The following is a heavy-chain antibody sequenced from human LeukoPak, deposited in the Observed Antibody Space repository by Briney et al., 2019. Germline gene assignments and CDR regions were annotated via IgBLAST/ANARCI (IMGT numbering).Heavy chain of an antibody. Sequence: SETLSLTCSVSGGSISGGTYYWSWIRQPAGKGLEWMGHIYIRGSTNYNPALKSRVTMSVDTSKNPFSLELSSVTAADTAVYYCARSRRYYDRSGYSEYYFDYWGQGILVTVSS. CDR1: GGSISGGTYY. V-gene: IGHV4-61*09. J-gene: IGHJ4*02. CDR3: ARSRRYYDRSGYSEYYFDY. CDR2: IYIRGST. D-gene: IGHD3-22*01.